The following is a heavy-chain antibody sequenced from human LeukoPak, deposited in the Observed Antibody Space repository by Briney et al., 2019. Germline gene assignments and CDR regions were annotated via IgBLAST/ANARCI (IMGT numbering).Heavy chain of an antibody. CDR2: IYYSGST. D-gene: IGHD7-27*01. V-gene: IGHV4-59*01. CDR3: ARTNWAEAYYFDY. Sequence: SETLSLTCTVSGGSISSYYWSWIRQPPGKGLEWIGYIYYSGSTNYNPSLKSRVTISIDTSKNQFSLKLSSVTAADTAVYYCARTNWAEAYYFDYWGQGTLVTVSS. J-gene: IGHJ4*02. CDR1: GGSISSYY.